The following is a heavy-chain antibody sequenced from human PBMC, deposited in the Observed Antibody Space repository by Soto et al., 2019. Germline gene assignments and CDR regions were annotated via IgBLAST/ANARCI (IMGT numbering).Heavy chain of an antibody. CDR2: IKHDGNEK. Sequence: GGSLRLSCAASGFTLSSYWMTWVRQAPGKGLEGVANIKHDGNEKYYVDSVKGRFTISRDNAKNSLYLQINSLRAEDTAVYYCARDKMAYCSGDCYAGSYYYGMDVWGQGTTVTVSS. CDR1: GFTLSSYW. J-gene: IGHJ6*02. V-gene: IGHV3-7*03. D-gene: IGHD2-21*02. CDR3: ARDKMAYCSGDCYAGSYYYGMDV.